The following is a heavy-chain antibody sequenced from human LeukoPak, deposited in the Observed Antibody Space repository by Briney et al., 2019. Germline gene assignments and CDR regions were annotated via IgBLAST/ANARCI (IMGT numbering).Heavy chain of an antibody. D-gene: IGHD3-10*01. V-gene: IGHV3-49*04. Sequence: GGSLRLSCTDSGFTFGDYGMSWVRQAPGKGLEWVGLIRSKTYGGTTEHAASVKGRFTMSRDDSKSIAYLQMNSPKTEDTAVYYCTRVRGVIVEGFDYWGQGTLVTVSS. CDR2: IRSKTYGGTT. J-gene: IGHJ4*02. CDR1: GFTFGDYG. CDR3: TRVRGVIVEGFDY.